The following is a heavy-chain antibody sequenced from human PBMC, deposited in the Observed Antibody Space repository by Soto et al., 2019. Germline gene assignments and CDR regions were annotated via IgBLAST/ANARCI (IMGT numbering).Heavy chain of an antibody. J-gene: IGHJ4*02. V-gene: IGHV4-39*01. CDR1: GGSISSSSYY. Sequence: SETLSLTCTVSGGSISSSSYYWGWIRQPPGKGLEWIGSIYYSGSTYYNPSLKSRVTISVDTSKNQFSLKLSSVTAADTAVYYCARHEILSSVIDYWGQGTLVTVSS. CDR2: IYYSGST. D-gene: IGHD6-25*01. CDR3: ARHEILSSVIDY.